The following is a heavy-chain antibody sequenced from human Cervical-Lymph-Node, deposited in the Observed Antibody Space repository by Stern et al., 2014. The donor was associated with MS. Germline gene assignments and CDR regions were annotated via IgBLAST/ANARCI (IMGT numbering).Heavy chain of an antibody. CDR1: GFTFSRYS. CDR2: ISSGSTTI. V-gene: IGHV3-48*01. J-gene: IGHJ4*02. Sequence: EDQLVESGGGLVQPGGSLRLSCAASGFTFSRYSMTWVRQAPGKGLEWLSYISSGSTTIYYADSVKGRFTISRDNAKNSLYLQMNSLRVEDTAVYHCARVVGTVAAAWENWGQGTLVTVSS. D-gene: IGHD6-13*01. CDR3: ARVVGTVAAAWEN.